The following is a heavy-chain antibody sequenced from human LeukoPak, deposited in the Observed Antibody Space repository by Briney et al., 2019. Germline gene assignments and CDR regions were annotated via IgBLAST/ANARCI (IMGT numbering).Heavy chain of an antibody. J-gene: IGHJ4*02. CDR3: ARTASRARDGYSYDSYFDY. CDR2: IIPIFGTA. D-gene: IGHD5-18*01. Sequence: SVKVSCKASGYTFTSYAISWVRQAPGQGLEWMGGIIPIFGTANYAQKFQGRVTITADESTSTAYMELSSLRSEDTAVYYCARTASRARDGYSYDSYFDYWGQGTLVTVSS. V-gene: IGHV1-69*13. CDR1: GYTFTSYA.